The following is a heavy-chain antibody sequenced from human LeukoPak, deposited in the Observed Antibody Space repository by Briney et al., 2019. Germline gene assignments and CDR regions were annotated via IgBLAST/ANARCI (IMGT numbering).Heavy chain of an antibody. CDR2: ISGSGGST. D-gene: IGHD3-3*01. CDR3: AKGRRDYDFWSDLDY. Sequence: GGSLRLSCAASGFTFSSYGMHWVRQAPGKGLEWVSAISGSGGSTYYADSVKGRFTISRDNSKNTLYLQMNSLRAEDTAVYYCAKGRRDYDFWSDLDYWGQGTLVTVSS. J-gene: IGHJ4*02. CDR1: GFTFSSYG. V-gene: IGHV3-23*01.